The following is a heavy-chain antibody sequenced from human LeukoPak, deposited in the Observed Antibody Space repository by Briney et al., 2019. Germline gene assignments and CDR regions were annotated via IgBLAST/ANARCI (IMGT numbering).Heavy chain of an antibody. CDR2: IYYSGST. D-gene: IGHD6-6*01. J-gene: IGHJ4*02. CDR3: GRDIAARPIID. V-gene: IGHV4-39*07. CDR1: GGSISSSSYY. Sequence: SETLSLTCTVSGGSISSSSYYWGWIRQPPGKGLEWIGSIYYSGSTYYNPSLKSRVTISVDTSKNQFSLKLSSVTAADTAVYYCGRDIAARPIIDWGQGTLVTVSS.